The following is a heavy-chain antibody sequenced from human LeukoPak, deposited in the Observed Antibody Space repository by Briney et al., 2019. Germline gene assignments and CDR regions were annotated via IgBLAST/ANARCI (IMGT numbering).Heavy chain of an antibody. CDR2: ISAYNGNT. J-gene: IGHJ6*03. D-gene: IGHD3-10*01. V-gene: IGHV1-18*01. CDR1: GYTFTSYG. Sequence: GASVKVSCKASGYTFTSYGISWLRQAPGQGLEWMGWISAYNGNTNYAQKLQGRVTMTTDTSTSTAYMELRSPRSDDTAVYYCARDGSGSYYYYYYYMDVWGKGTTVTVSS. CDR3: ARDGSGSYYYYYYYMDV.